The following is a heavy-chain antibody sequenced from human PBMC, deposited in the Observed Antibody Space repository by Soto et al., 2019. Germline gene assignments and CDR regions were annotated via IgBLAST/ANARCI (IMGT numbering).Heavy chain of an antibody. V-gene: IGHV3-7*01. Sequence: EVQLVESGGGLVQPGGSLRLSCAASGFTFSSYSMTWVRQAPGKGLEWVANINQDGSEKYYVDSVKGRFTISRDNAENSLYLQMKSLRAEDTAVYYCARDRQVWLHWGQGTLVTVSS. D-gene: IGHD5-18*01. J-gene: IGHJ4*02. CDR1: GFTFSSYS. CDR2: INQDGSEK. CDR3: ARDRQVWLH.